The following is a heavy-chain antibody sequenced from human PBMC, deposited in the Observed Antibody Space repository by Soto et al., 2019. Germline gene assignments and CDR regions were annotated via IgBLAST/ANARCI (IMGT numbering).Heavy chain of an antibody. Sequence: GSLRLSCAASGFTFSSYAMHWVRQAPGKGLEWVAVISYDGSNKYYADSVKGRFTISRDNSKNTLYLQMNSLRAEDTAVYYCARDRVVVVTAAYYYYGMDVWGQGTSVTVSS. CDR1: GFTFSSYA. D-gene: IGHD2-21*02. V-gene: IGHV3-30-3*01. CDR2: ISYDGSNK. CDR3: ARDRVVVVTAAYYYYGMDV. J-gene: IGHJ6*02.